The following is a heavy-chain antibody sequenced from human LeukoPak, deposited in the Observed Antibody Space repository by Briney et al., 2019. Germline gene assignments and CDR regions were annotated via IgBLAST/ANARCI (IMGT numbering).Heavy chain of an antibody. Sequence: KPSETLSLTCTVSGGSISSYYWSWIRQPPGKGLEWIGYIYYSGSTNYNPSLKSRVTISVDTSKNQFSLKLSSVTAADTAVYYCARTPGRGGMDVWGQGTTVTVAS. CDR2: IYYSGST. CDR1: GGSISSYY. D-gene: IGHD2-15*01. CDR3: ARTPGRGGMDV. J-gene: IGHJ6*02. V-gene: IGHV4-59*08.